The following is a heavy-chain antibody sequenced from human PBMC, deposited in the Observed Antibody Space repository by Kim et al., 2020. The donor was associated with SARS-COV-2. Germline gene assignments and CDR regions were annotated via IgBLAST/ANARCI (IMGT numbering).Heavy chain of an antibody. J-gene: IGHJ4*02. CDR3: ARDNRRAAAGTVRIDY. CDR1: GGSISSGGYY. CDR2: IYYSGST. D-gene: IGHD6-13*01. Sequence: SETLSLTCTVSGGSISSGGYYWSWIRQHPGKGLEWIGYIYYSGSTYYNPALKSRVTISVDTSKNQFSLKLSSVTAADTAVYYCARDNRRAAAGTVRIDYWGQGTLVTFSS. V-gene: IGHV4-31*03.